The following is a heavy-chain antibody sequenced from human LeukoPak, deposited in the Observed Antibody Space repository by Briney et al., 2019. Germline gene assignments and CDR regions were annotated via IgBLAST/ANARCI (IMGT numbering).Heavy chain of an antibody. CDR2: FDPEDGET. Sequence: ASVKVSCKVSGYTLTELSMHWVRQAPGKGLEWMGGFDPEDGETIYARKFQGRVTMTEDTSTDTAYMELSSLRSEDTAVYYCATYYYDSSGYEIDYWGQGTLVTVSS. CDR3: ATYYYDSSGYEIDY. D-gene: IGHD3-22*01. V-gene: IGHV1-24*01. CDR1: GYTLTELS. J-gene: IGHJ4*02.